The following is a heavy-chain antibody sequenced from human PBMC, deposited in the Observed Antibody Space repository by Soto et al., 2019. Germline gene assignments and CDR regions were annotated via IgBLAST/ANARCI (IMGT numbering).Heavy chain of an antibody. V-gene: IGHV3-23*01. D-gene: IGHD3-9*01. CDR3: AKDVGDYDILTGPDAFDI. CDR2: ISGSGGST. J-gene: IGHJ3*02. Sequence: GGSLRLSCAASGFTFSSYAMSWVRQAPGKGLEWVSAISGSGGSTYYADSVKGRFTISRDNSKNTLYLQMNSLRAEDTAVYYCAKDVGDYDILTGPDAFDIWGQGTMVT. CDR1: GFTFSSYA.